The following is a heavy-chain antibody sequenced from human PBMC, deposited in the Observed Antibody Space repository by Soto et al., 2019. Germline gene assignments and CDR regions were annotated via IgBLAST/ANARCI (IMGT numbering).Heavy chain of an antibody. CDR2: VNPSGGHT. CDR3: ARGGHVVVVTAALDY. D-gene: IGHD2-21*02. Sequence: QVQLMQSGAEVKKPGASVKVSCKASGDTFTDYYIHCVRQAPGQGLEWMGTVNPSGGHTTYAQHFLGRVNMTRDTSTSTLYMELTSLTSDDTAVYYCARGGHVVVVTAALDYWGQGTLVTVSS. CDR1: GDTFTDYY. J-gene: IGHJ4*02. V-gene: IGHV1-46*01.